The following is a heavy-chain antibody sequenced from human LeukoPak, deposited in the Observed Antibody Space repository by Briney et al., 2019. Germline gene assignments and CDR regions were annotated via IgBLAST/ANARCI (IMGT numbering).Heavy chain of an antibody. D-gene: IGHD2-2*01. CDR3: ARVDFPGSTSLNLGY. J-gene: IGHJ4*02. CDR1: GYTLTGYY. Sequence: ASVKVSCKASGYTLTGYYMHWVRQAPGQGLEWMGWINPNSGGTNYAQKFQGRVTMTRDTSISTAYMELSRLRSDDTAVYYCARVDFPGSTSLNLGYWGQGTLVTVSS. V-gene: IGHV1-2*02. CDR2: INPNSGGT.